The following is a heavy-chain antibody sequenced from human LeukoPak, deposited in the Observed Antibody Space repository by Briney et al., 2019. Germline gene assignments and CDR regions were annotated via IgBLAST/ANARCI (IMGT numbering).Heavy chain of an antibody. CDR1: GYTFTSYG. CDR2: ISAYNGNT. Sequence: ASVKVSCKASGYTFTSYGISWVRQAPGQGLEWMGWISAYNGNTNYAQKLQGRVTMTTDTSTSTAYMELRSLRSDDTAVYYCTRGPYCSGGSCYITPFDYWGQGTLVTVSS. J-gene: IGHJ4*02. D-gene: IGHD2-15*01. V-gene: IGHV1-18*01. CDR3: TRGPYCSGGSCYITPFDY.